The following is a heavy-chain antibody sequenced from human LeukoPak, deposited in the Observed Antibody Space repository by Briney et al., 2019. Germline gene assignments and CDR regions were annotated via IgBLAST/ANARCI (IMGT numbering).Heavy chain of an antibody. J-gene: IGHJ4*02. V-gene: IGHV1-18*01. Sequence: ASVKVSCKASGYTFTSYGISWVRQAPGQGLEWMGWISAYNGNTDYAQKLQGRVTMTTDTSTSTAYVELRSLRSDDTAVYYCARVFYDSSGYYQVYYFDYWGQGTLVTVSS. CDR1: GYTFTSYG. D-gene: IGHD3-22*01. CDR2: ISAYNGNT. CDR3: ARVFYDSSGYYQVYYFDY.